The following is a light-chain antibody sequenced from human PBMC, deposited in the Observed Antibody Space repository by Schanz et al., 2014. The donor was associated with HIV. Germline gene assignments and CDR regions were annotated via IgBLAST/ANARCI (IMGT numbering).Light chain of an antibody. J-gene: IGKJ2*01. CDR3: LQYDDWPGT. V-gene: IGKV3-15*01. CDR1: QSVSSN. Sequence: EILMTQSPATLYMSPGERATLSCRASQSVSSNLGWYQQKPGQAPRLLIYRASNRATGIPVRFSGSGSGTEFTLTITSLQSEDFAIYYCLQYDDWPGTFGQGTNLGIK. CDR2: RAS.